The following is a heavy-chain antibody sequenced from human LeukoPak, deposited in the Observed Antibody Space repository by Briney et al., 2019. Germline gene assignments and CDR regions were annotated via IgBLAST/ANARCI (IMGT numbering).Heavy chain of an antibody. Sequence: GASVKVSCTASGYSFSDFYIHWLRQAPGQGLEWLGWINPNSGGTNFAQYFQGRVTMTMDTSTSTVYMELSSLRSDDTAVYYCARPLGSLKEYWWFDPWGQGTLVTVSS. D-gene: IGHD2/OR15-2a*01. CDR1: GYSFSDFY. J-gene: IGHJ5*02. V-gene: IGHV1-2*02. CDR3: ARPLGSLKEYWWFDP. CDR2: INPNSGGT.